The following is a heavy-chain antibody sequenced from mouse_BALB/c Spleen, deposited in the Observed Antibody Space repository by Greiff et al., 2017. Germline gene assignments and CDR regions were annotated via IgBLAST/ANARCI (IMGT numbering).Heavy chain of an antibody. CDR2: ISDGGSYT. V-gene: IGHV5-4*02. CDR1: GFTFSDYY. J-gene: IGHJ2*01. D-gene: IGHD2-1*01. Sequence: EVHLVESGGGLVKPGGSLKLSCAASGFTFSDYYMYWVRQTPEKRLEWVATISDGGSYTYYPDSVKGRFTISRDNAKNNLYLQMSSLKSEDTAMYYCARDGGYYGNPYFDYWGQGTTLTVSS. CDR3: ARDGGYYGNPYFDY.